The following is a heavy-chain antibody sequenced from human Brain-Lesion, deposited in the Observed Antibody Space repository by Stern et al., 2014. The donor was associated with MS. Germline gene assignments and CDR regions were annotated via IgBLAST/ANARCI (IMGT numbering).Heavy chain of an antibody. CDR3: ARRGDSSSSGFDY. J-gene: IGHJ4*02. V-gene: IGHV5-51*01. D-gene: IGHD6-6*01. CDR2: IWPGASDT. CDR1: GYRFTSNW. Sequence: VQLMQSGAEVKKPGESLKISCKGSGYRFTSNWIGWVGQMHGEGLEWMGIIWPGASDTRYSPSSQGQVTISAAKSISTAYLQWSSLQASDTAMYYCARRGDSSSSGFDYWGQGTLVIVSS.